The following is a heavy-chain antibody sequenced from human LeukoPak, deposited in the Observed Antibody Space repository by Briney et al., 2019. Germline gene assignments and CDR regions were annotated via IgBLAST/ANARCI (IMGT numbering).Heavy chain of an antibody. Sequence: GGSLRLSCAGSGFTFSTYSMNWVRQAPGKGLEWVSYISSSSATIYYSDSVKGRFTISRDNAKNSLYLQMNSLRDEDTAVYYCAKGDIAGYCSSTSCYRSLNSFDYWGQGTLVTVSS. CDR1: GFTFSTYS. V-gene: IGHV3-48*02. CDR3: AKGDIAGYCSSTSCYRSLNSFDY. D-gene: IGHD2-2*01. J-gene: IGHJ4*02. CDR2: ISSSSATI.